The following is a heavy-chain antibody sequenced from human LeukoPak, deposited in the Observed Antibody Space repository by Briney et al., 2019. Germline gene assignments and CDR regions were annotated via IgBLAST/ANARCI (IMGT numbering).Heavy chain of an antibody. Sequence: GGSLRLSCAASGFTFSDYYMSWIRQAPGKGLEWVSAISGSGGSTYYADSVKGRFTISRDNSKNTLYLQMNSLRAEDTAVYYCAKLAVAGTGWFDPWGQGTLVTVSS. CDR3: AKLAVAGTGWFDP. CDR1: GFTFSDYY. D-gene: IGHD6-19*01. J-gene: IGHJ5*02. V-gene: IGHV3-23*01. CDR2: ISGSGGST.